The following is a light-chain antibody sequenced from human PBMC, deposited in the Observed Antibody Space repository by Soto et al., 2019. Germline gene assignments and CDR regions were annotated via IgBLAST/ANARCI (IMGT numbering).Light chain of an antibody. Sequence: EIVLTQSPGTLSLSPGERATLSCRASQSVSSNLAWYQQKPGQAPRLLIFGASSRATGIPDRFSGSASGTDFTLTISRLEPEYFALYYCQQYGRSPITFGQGTRLEIK. V-gene: IGKV3-20*01. CDR2: GAS. J-gene: IGKJ5*01. CDR1: QSVSSN. CDR3: QQYGRSPIT.